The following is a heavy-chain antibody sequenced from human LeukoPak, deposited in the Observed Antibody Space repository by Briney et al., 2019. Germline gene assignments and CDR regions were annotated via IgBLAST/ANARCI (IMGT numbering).Heavy chain of an antibody. D-gene: IGHD3-16*01. V-gene: IGHV3-23*01. CDR1: GFTFSSYA. Sequence: GGSLRLSCAASGFTFSSYAMSWVRQAPGKGLEWVSAISGSGGSTYYADSVKGRFTISRDNSKNTLYLEMSSLRVEDTAIYYCAKWPEGAMDYFDYWGQGTLVTVSS. J-gene: IGHJ4*02. CDR3: AKWPEGAMDYFDY. CDR2: ISGSGGST.